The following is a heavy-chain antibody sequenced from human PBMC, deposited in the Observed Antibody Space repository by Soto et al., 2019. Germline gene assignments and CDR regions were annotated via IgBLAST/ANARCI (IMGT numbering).Heavy chain of an antibody. D-gene: IGHD3-3*01. CDR3: AKDYYDFWSGYPTLDS. V-gene: IGHV3-43*02. CDR2: ISGDGGTT. J-gene: IGHJ4*02. CDR1: GFTFDDYV. Sequence: GGSLRLSCAASGFTFDDYVMHWVRQAPGKGLEWVSLISGDGGTTYYSDSVKGRFTISRDNSKNSLYLQMNSLRPEDTALYYCAKDYYDFWSGYPTLDSWGQGTLVTVSS.